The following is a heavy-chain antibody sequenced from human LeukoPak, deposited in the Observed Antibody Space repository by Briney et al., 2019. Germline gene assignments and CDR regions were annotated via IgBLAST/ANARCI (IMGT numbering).Heavy chain of an antibody. CDR1: GYTFTSYD. D-gene: IGHD6-6*01. CDR3: ATCLQRYSSSSCSMDV. CDR2: MNPNSGNT. J-gene: IGHJ6*03. Sequence: ASVKVSCKASGYTFTSYDINWVRQATGQGLEWMGWMNPNSGNTGHAQKFQGRVTITRNTSISTAYMELSSLRSEDTAVYYCATCLQRYSSSSCSMDVWGKGTTVTVSS. V-gene: IGHV1-8*03.